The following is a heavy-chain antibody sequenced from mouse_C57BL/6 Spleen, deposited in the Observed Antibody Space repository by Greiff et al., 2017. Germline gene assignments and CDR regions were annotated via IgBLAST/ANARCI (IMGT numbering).Heavy chain of an antibody. Sequence: QVQLQQPGAELVRPGSSVKLSCKASGYTFTSYWMHWVKQRPIQGLEWIGNIDPSDSETHYNQKFKDKATLTVDKSSSTAYMQLSSLTSEDSVVYYCARTHYGSPWYFDVWGTGTTVTVSS. CDR3: ARTHYGSPWYFDV. V-gene: IGHV1-52*01. CDR2: IDPSDSET. J-gene: IGHJ1*03. CDR1: GYTFTSYW. D-gene: IGHD1-1*01.